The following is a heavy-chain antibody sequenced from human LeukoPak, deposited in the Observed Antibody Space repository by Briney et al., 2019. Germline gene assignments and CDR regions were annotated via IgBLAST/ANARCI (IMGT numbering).Heavy chain of an antibody. J-gene: IGHJ6*02. Sequence: PGGSLRLSCAASGFTFSSYSMNWVRQAPGKGLEWVSYISSSSSTIYYADSVKGRFTISRDNAKNSLCLQMNSLRDEDTAVYYCAVDIVVVPSRGMDVWGQGTRVTVSS. D-gene: IGHD2-2*01. CDR3: AVDIVVVPSRGMDV. CDR2: ISSSSSTI. CDR1: GFTFSSYS. V-gene: IGHV3-48*02.